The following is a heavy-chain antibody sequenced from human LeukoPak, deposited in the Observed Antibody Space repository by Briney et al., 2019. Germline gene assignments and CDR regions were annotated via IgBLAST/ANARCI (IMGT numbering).Heavy chain of an antibody. D-gene: IGHD2-2*01. V-gene: IGHV4-30-2*01. Sequence: PSQTLSLTCAVSGGSISSGGYSWSWIRQPPGKGLEWIGEINHSGSTNYNPSLKSRLTISVDTSKNQFSLKLSSVTAADTAVYYCARGRSSSTSLLGYYFDYWGQGTLVTVSS. CDR2: INHSGST. CDR3: ARGRSSSTSLLGYYFDY. CDR1: GGSISSGGYS. J-gene: IGHJ4*02.